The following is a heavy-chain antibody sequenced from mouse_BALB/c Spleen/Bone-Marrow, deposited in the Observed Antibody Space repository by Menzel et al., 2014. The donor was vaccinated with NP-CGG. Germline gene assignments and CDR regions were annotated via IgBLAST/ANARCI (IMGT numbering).Heavy chain of an antibody. D-gene: IGHD1-1*01. CDR2: INPDSSTL. Sequence: EVQLQQSGGGLVQPGRSLKLSCAASDFDFSRFWMSWVRQAPGKGLEWIGEINPDSSTLNYTPSLKDKFIISRDNAKNTLYLQMSKVRSEDTALYYCARLSYYGRFAYWGQGTLVTVSA. J-gene: IGHJ3*01. CDR1: DFDFSRFW. V-gene: IGHV4-1*02. CDR3: ARLSYYGRFAY.